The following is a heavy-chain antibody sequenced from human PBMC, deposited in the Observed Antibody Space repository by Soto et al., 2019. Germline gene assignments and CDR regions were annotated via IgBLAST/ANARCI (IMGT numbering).Heavy chain of an antibody. J-gene: IGHJ6*02. V-gene: IGHV3-53*02. D-gene: IGHD2-21*01. CDR1: GFSISSNY. Sequence: ELQLVETGGGLIQTGGSLRLSCAASGFSISSNYIAWVRQPPGKGLEWVSTTFSGGNTEYAASVKGRCSISRDNYKNTLYLQMDNLRVEDTAVYYCARKPRRAIQGWAFGMDVWGQGTTVSVSS. CDR2: TFSGGNT. CDR3: ARKPRRAIQGWAFGMDV.